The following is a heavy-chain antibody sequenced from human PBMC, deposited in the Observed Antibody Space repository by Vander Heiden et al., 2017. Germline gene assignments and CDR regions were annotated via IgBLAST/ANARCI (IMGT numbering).Heavy chain of an antibody. CDR2: IRKKVVGATT. V-gene: IGHV3-49*03. D-gene: IGHD3-10*01. Sequence: EGQLVESGGGLVQPGRSLTLSCTSSGFNFEAYSLSWFRQAPGQGLEWIGFIRKKVVGATTEYAASVKGRFTLSRDESKSTAYLHMSGLSTEDTGTYYCSRDSTLARGGVLDYWGQGTLVTVSS. CDR1: GFNFEAYS. CDR3: SRDSTLARGGVLDY. J-gene: IGHJ4*02.